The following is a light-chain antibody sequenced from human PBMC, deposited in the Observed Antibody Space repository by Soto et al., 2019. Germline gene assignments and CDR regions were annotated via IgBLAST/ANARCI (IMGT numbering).Light chain of an antibody. Sequence: QSALPQPASVSGSPGQSITISCTETSSDVGTYNHVSWYQQHPGKAPKLMIYEVRNRPSGVSNRFSGSKSGNTASLTISGLQAEDEADYYCSSYTSTSTYVVFGGGTKLTVL. J-gene: IGLJ2*01. V-gene: IGLV2-14*01. CDR1: SSDVGTYNH. CDR2: EVR. CDR3: SSYTSTSTYVV.